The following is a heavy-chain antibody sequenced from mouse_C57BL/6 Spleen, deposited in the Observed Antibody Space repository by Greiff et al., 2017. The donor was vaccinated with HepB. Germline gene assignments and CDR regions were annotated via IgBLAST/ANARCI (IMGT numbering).Heavy chain of an antibody. V-gene: IGHV5-17*01. CDR3: ARQTGTGRNYAMDY. Sequence: EVQLVESGGGLVKPGGSLKLSCAASGFTFSDYGMHWVRQAPEKGLEWVAYISSGSSTIYYADTVKGRFTISRDNAKNTLFLQMTSLRSEDTAMYYCARQTGTGRNYAMDYWGQGTSVTVSS. J-gene: IGHJ4*01. D-gene: IGHD4-1*01. CDR2: ISSGSSTI. CDR1: GFTFSDYG.